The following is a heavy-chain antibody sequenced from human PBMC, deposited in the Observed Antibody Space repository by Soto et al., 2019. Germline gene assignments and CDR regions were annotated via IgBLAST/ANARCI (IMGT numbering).Heavy chain of an antibody. J-gene: IGHJ4*02. CDR1: GGSFRGYF. CDR2: INHSGIT. D-gene: IGHD2-15*01. Sequence: LTCAVYGGSFRGYFWSWIRQPPGKGLEWIGEINHSGITSYSPSLGSRVTTSVDTPKNQFSLRLRSVTAADTAIYYCARRFCSDSYCSYFDYWGRGTLVTVSS. V-gene: IGHV4-34*10. CDR3: ARRFCSDSYCSYFDY.